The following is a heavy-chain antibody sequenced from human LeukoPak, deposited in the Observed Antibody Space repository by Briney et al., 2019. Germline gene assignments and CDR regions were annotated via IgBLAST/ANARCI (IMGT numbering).Heavy chain of an antibody. Sequence: SETLSLTCTVSGVSISSYYWSWIRQPPGKGLEWIGYIYYSGSTNYNPSLKSRVTISVDTSKNQFSLKLSSVTAADTAVYYCARDQQQLPWYFDLWGRGTLVTVSS. J-gene: IGHJ2*01. CDR2: IYYSGST. CDR3: ARDQQQLPWYFDL. D-gene: IGHD6-13*01. CDR1: GVSISSYY. V-gene: IGHV4-59*01.